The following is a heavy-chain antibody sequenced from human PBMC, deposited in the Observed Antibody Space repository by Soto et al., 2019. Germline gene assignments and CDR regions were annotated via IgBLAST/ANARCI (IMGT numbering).Heavy chain of an antibody. V-gene: IGHV3-66*01. Sequence: PEGSLRLSCAASGFTVSSNYMSWVRQAPGKGLEWVSVIYSGGSTYYADSVKGRFTISRDNSKNTLYLQMNSLRAEDTAVYYCARGTYYDYVWGSYPSHGMDVWGQGTTVTVSS. J-gene: IGHJ6*02. CDR1: GFTVSSNY. D-gene: IGHD3-16*02. CDR2: IYSGGST. CDR3: ARGTYYDYVWGSYPSHGMDV.